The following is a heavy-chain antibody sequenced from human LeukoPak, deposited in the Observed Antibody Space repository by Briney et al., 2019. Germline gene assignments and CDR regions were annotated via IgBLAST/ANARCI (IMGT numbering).Heavy chain of an antibody. D-gene: IGHD2-2*01. CDR3: ARDLNRGCSSASCHSPFDY. CDR2: IYTSGSS. V-gene: IGHV4-4*07. Sequence: SETLSLTCTVSGGSISSNYWSWIRQPAGKGLEWIGRIYTSGSSNYNPSLRSRVTMSVDTSKNQFSLKLSSVTAADTAVYYCARDLNRGCSSASCHSPFDYWGQGALVTVSS. J-gene: IGHJ4*02. CDR1: GGSISSNY.